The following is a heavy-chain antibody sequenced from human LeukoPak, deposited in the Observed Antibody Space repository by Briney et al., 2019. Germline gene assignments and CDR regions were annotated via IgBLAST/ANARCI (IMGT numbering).Heavy chain of an antibody. V-gene: IGHV1-2*02. CDR1: GYTFTGYY. CDR2: INPNSGGT. Sequence: ASVKVSCKASGYTFTGYYMHWVRQAPGQGLEWMGWINPNSGGTNYAQKFQGRVTMTRDTSISTAYMELSRLRSDDTAVYYFAPSKGQQLVEFDYWAREPWSPSPQ. D-gene: IGHD6-13*01. CDR3: APSKGQQLVEFDY. J-gene: IGHJ4*02.